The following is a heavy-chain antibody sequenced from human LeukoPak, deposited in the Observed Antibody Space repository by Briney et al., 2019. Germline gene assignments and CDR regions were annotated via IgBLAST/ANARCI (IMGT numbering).Heavy chain of an antibody. Sequence: GGSLRLSCAASGFTFSSYCMNWVRQAPGKGLEWVANINQDGTKKYYADSLKGRFTISRDNAKNSLYLQMNSLRGEDTAIYYCARGIDIWGQGTMVTVSS. J-gene: IGHJ3*02. CDR2: INQDGTKK. V-gene: IGHV3-7*01. CDR3: ARGIDI. CDR1: GFTFSSYC.